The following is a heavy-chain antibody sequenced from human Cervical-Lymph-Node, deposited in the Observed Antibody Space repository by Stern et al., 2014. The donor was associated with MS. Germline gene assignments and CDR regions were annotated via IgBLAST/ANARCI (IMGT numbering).Heavy chain of an antibody. CDR1: GGSISRTNW. D-gene: IGHD1-14*01. V-gene: IGHV4-4*02. Sequence: EQLVESGPGLVKPSGTLSLTCAVSGGSISRTNWWSWVRQPPGKGLEWIGEIYHSGSTNYTPSLKSRVTISVDKSKNQFSLKLSSVTAADTAVYYCARDPPDKGYYFDYWGQGTLVTVSS. J-gene: IGHJ4*02. CDR2: IYHSGST. CDR3: ARDPPDKGYYFDY.